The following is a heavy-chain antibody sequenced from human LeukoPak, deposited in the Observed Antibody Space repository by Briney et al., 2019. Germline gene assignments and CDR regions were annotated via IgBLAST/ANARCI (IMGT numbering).Heavy chain of an antibody. V-gene: IGHV4-59*01. Sequence: PSETLSLTCTVSGGSISSYYWSWIRQPPGKGLEWIGYIYYSGSTNYNPSLKSRVTISVDTSKNQFSLKLSSVTAADTAVYYCARAGWQEETFDYWGQGILVTVSS. CDR1: GGSISSYY. CDR2: IYYSGST. J-gene: IGHJ4*02. D-gene: IGHD5-24*01. CDR3: ARAGWQEETFDY.